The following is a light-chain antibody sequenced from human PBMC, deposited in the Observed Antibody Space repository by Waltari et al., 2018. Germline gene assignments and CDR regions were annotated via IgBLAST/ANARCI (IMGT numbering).Light chain of an antibody. Sequence: QSVLTQPPSVSGAPGQRVTLSCTGSGSNIGAGFDVHCYQQLPGTAPKLLVYGNNSRTSGVPDRFSASTSGTSASLAITGRQAEDEADYYCQSYDSSLTGSWVFGGGTKLTVL. J-gene: IGLJ3*02. CDR3: QSYDSSLTGSWV. CDR1: GSNIGAGFD. V-gene: IGLV1-40*01. CDR2: GNN.